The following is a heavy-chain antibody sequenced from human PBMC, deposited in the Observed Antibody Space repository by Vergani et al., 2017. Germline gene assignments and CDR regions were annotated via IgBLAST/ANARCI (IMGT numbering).Heavy chain of an antibody. CDR1: GGSFSGYY. Sequence: QVQLQQWGAGLLKPSETLSLTCAVYGGSFSGYYWSWVRQPPGKGLEWIGEINHSGSTNYNPSLKSRVTISVDTSNNQFSLKLSSVTAAATAVYYCARGVSGPDYFDYWGQGTLVTVSS. CDR3: ARGVSGPDYFDY. D-gene: IGHD2-8*01. J-gene: IGHJ4*02. V-gene: IGHV4-34*01. CDR2: INHSGST.